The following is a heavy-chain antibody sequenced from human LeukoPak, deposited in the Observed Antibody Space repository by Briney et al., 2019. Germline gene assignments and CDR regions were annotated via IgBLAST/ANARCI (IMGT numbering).Heavy chain of an antibody. Sequence: PGGSLRLSCAASGFTFSSYEMNWVRQAPGKGLEWVSYISSSGSTIYYADSVKGRFTISRDNAKNSLYLQMNSLRAEDTAVYYCAREWLQFGAFDYWGQGTLVTVSS. CDR2: ISSSGSTI. V-gene: IGHV3-48*03. J-gene: IGHJ4*02. CDR1: GFTFSSYE. D-gene: IGHD5-24*01. CDR3: AREWLQFGAFDY.